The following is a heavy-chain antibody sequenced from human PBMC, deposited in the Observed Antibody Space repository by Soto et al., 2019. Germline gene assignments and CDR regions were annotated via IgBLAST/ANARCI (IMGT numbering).Heavy chain of an antibody. CDR3: ARGRRTGIYYFDY. D-gene: IGHD3-10*01. CDR2: IIPILGIA. V-gene: IGHV1-69*02. CDR1: GGTFSSYT. J-gene: IGHJ4*02. Sequence: SVKVSCKASGGTFSSYTISWVRQAPGQGLEWMGRIIPILGIANYAQKFQGRVTITADKSTSTAYMELSSLRSEDTAVYYCARGRRTGIYYFDYWGQGTLVTVSS.